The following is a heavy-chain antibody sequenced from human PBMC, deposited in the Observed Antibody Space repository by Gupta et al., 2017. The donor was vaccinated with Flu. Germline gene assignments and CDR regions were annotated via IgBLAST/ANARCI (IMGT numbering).Heavy chain of an antibody. J-gene: IGHJ3*02. CDR1: GAYY. Sequence: GAYYWSWIRQDPGKGLEWIAYIDYIGRTHYHPSLKSRVTRSVDMSKNQFSLEMHSVTAADTAVYYCARDRDGMKAFDIWGQGTLVTVSS. V-gene: IGHV4-31*02. CDR2: IDYIGRT. CDR3: ARDRDGMKAFDI.